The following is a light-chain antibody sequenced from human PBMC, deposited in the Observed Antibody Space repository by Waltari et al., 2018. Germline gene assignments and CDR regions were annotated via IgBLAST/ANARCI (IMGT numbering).Light chain of an antibody. CDR2: DVT. V-gene: IGLV2-14*03. CDR3: SSYTSSSTVV. Sequence: QSALTQPASVSGSPGQSITISCRGTSSDVGGYNYVSWYQQHPGKAPKVMIYDVTSRPSGVSDRFSGSKSGNTASLTISGLQAEDEADYYCSSYTSSSTVVFGGGTKLTVL. J-gene: IGLJ3*02. CDR1: SSDVGGYNY.